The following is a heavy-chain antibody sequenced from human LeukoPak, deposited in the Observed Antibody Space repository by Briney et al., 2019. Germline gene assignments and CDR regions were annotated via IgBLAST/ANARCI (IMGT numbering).Heavy chain of an antibody. CDR2: ISAYNGNT. CDR3: ARVVEGSSGWYSLIPPRYGYYLDY. CDR1: GYTFTSYG. V-gene: IGHV1-18*01. J-gene: IGHJ4*02. D-gene: IGHD6-19*01. Sequence: ASVKVSCKASGYTFTSYGISWVRQAPGQGLEWMGWISAYNGNTNYAQKLQGRVTMTTDTSTSTAYMELRSLRSDDTAVYYCARVVEGSSGWYSLIPPRYGYYLDYWGQGTLVTVSS.